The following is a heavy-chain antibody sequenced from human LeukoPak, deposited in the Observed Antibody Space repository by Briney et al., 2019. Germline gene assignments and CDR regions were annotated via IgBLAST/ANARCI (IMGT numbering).Heavy chain of an antibody. Sequence: PGGSLRLSCAASGFTFSSCAMSWVRQAPGKGLEWVSSISGSGASTYSADSVKGRFTISRDNSKNTLYLQMNSLRAEDTAVYYCAKDAVDIVGWDYYCMDVWGKGTTVTVSS. D-gene: IGHD5-12*01. CDR1: GFTFSSCA. CDR3: AKDAVDIVGWDYYCMDV. V-gene: IGHV3-23*01. CDR2: ISGSGAST. J-gene: IGHJ6*03.